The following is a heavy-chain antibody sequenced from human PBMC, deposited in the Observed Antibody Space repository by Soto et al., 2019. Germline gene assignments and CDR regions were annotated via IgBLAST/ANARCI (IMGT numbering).Heavy chain of an antibody. V-gene: IGHV4-38-2*02. CDR2: FYHTGST. Sequence: SETLSLTCTVSGYSIISDYYWGWIRQPPGNGLEWIGSFYHTGSTHYNPSLKSRVTISVDTSKNQFSLKLTSVTAADTAVYFCARFPAYWGQRILVTVSS. CDR3: ARFPAY. J-gene: IGHJ4*02. CDR1: GYSIISDYY.